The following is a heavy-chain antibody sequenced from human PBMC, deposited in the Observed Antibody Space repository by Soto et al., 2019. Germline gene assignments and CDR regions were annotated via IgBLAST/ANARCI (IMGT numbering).Heavy chain of an antibody. D-gene: IGHD2-8*01. CDR3: GRGSGSLVQCIFDA. CDR2: MYYTGST. J-gene: IGHJ5*02. V-gene: IGHV4-30-4*01. CDR1: GDSIDSGDHS. Sequence: QVQLQESGPGLLRPSQTLSLTCTVSGDSIDSGDHSWSWIRQAPGKGLEWIGYMYYTGSTYSSPSLRDHVSISVDTSKNSCLLNLASVGAADTDVDCCGRGSGSLVQCIFDAWGQGTLVTVSS.